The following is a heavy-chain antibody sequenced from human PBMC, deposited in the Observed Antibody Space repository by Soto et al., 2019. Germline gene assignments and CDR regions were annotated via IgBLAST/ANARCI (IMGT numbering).Heavy chain of an antibody. CDR1: GGTFSSYA. CDR3: ATRPHLEWLLRPRGFDP. V-gene: IGHV1-69*13. D-gene: IGHD3-3*01. Sequence: GXSVKVSCKASGGTFSSYAISWVRQAPGQGLEWMGGIIPIFGTANYAQKFQGRVTITADESTSTAYMELSSLRSEDTAVYYCATRPHLEWLLRPRGFDPWGQGHLVTVSS. CDR2: IIPIFGTA. J-gene: IGHJ5*02.